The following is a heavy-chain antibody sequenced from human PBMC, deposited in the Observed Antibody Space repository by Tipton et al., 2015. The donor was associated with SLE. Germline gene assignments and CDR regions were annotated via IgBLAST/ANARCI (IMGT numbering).Heavy chain of an antibody. CDR2: IDHSGST. D-gene: IGHD6-13*01. J-gene: IGHJ2*01. CDR1: GGSFSDYY. V-gene: IGHV4-34*01. CDR3: ARPTYSSSWYGYWYFDL. Sequence: TLSLTCAVYGGSFSDYYWNWIRQPPGKGLEWIGEIDHSGSTKYNSSLKSRVTISIDTSKKQFSLKLNSVTAADTAVYYCARPTYSSSWYGYWYFDLWGRGTLVTVSS.